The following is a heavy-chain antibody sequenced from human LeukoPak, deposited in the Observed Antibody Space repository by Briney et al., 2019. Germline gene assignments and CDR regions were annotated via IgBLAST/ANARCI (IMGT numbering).Heavy chain of an antibody. D-gene: IGHD3-10*01. CDR1: GFTFSTYA. J-gene: IGHJ4*02. Sequence: GGSLRLSCAASGFTFSTYAMSWVRQAPGKGLEWVSGISESGGSTDYADSVKGRFTISRDNSKNTLYLQMNSLRAEDTAVYYCLWFGETHAWWGQGTLVTVSS. V-gene: IGHV3-23*01. CDR3: LWFGETHAW. CDR2: ISESGGST.